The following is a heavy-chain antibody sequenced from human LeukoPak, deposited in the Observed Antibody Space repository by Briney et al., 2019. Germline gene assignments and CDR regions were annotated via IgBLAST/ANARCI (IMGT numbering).Heavy chain of an antibody. Sequence: ASVKVSCKASGYTFTSYGISWVRQAPGQGLEWMGWISAYNGYTNYPQTLQGRVTMTTDTSTSTAYMELRSLRSDDTAVYYCARVNYDFWSGYYVYWGQGTLVTVSS. V-gene: IGHV1-18*01. D-gene: IGHD3-3*01. CDR2: ISAYNGYT. J-gene: IGHJ4*02. CDR3: ARVNYDFWSGYYVY. CDR1: GYTFTSYG.